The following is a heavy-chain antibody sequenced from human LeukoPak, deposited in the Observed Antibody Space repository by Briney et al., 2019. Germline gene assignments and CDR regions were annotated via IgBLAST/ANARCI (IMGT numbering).Heavy chain of an antibody. CDR3: ARDHVEALEWLSPPHDAFDI. Sequence: ASVKVSCKASGGTFSSYAISWVRQAAGQGLERMGGIIPIFGTANYAQKFQGRVTITADESTSTAYMELSSLRSEDTAVYYCARDHVEALEWLSPPHDAFDIWGQGTMVTVSS. CDR1: GGTFSSYA. D-gene: IGHD3-3*01. V-gene: IGHV1-69*13. CDR2: IIPIFGTA. J-gene: IGHJ3*02.